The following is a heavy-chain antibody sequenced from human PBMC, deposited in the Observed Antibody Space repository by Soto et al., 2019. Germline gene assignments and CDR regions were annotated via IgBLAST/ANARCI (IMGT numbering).Heavy chain of an antibody. J-gene: IGHJ6*02. CDR3: ARRIPLGYVMDV. V-gene: IGHV3-64*01. D-gene: IGHD2-21*01. Sequence: GGSLRLSCAASGFTFSSYAMHWVRQAPGKGLEYVSAITSNGGNTDYASSVKGRFTISSDNSKNTLYLQMGSLRAEVMAVYYCARRIPLGYVMDVRGQGTTVTVSS. CDR1: GFTFSSYA. CDR2: ITSNGGNT.